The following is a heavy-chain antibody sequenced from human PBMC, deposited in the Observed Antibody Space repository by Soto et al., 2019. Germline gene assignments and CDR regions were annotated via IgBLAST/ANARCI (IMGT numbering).Heavy chain of an antibody. D-gene: IGHD2-8*02. CDR3: ARDKITGLFDY. V-gene: IGHV4-30-2*01. Sequence: SEPLSLTCAVSGGSICRGGYSWSWIRQPPGKGLEWIGYIYHSGSPYYNPSLKSRVTISVDRSKNQFSLKLSSVTAADTAVYYCARDKITGLFDYWGQGTLVTVSS. J-gene: IGHJ4*02. CDR1: GGSICRGGYS. CDR2: IYHSGSP.